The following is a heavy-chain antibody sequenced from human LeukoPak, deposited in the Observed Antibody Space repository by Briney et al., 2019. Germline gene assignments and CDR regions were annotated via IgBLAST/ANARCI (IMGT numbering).Heavy chain of an antibody. V-gene: IGHV1-69*04. CDR3: ARECYYDSCGYFNSKVYAFDI. CDR2: VVPILGIA. J-gene: IGHJ3*02. D-gene: IGHD3-22*01. Sequence: SVKVSCKASGGNFSSYGITWVRQAPGQGLEWMGRVVPILGIANYAQKFQGRVTITADKSTTIAYMELSSLRSEDTAVYYCARECYYDSCGYFNSKVYAFDIWGQGTMVTVSS. CDR1: GGNFSSYG.